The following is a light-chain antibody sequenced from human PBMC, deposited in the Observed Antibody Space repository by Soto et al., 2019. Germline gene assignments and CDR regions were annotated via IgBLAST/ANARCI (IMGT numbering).Light chain of an antibody. Sequence: DIQMTQSPSSLSASVGDRVTITCRASQSISKYLSWYQQKPGKAPKLLISTTSSLQSGVPSRFTGRGSGTDFTLTISSLQREDFATDYCQQSYSDPSFGGGTQVEIQ. J-gene: IGKJ4*01. CDR2: TTS. V-gene: IGKV1-39*01. CDR1: QSISKY. CDR3: QQSYSDPS.